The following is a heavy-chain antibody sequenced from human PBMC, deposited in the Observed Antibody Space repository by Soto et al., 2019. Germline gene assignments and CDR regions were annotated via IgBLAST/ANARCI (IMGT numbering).Heavy chain of an antibody. V-gene: IGHV4-30-4*02. CDR1: CGSISSYDHY. D-gene: IGHD3-16*01. CDR2: IYYTGST. CDR3: ARAVVITFGGVAWFDP. Sequence: PSDTLSLTCSVSCGSISSYDHYWSWIRQPPGRGLECIGSIYYTGSTYYNPSLESRITISVDTSKNQFSLKLRSVTAADTAVYYCARAVVITFGGVAWFDPWGQGTLVTVSS. J-gene: IGHJ5*02.